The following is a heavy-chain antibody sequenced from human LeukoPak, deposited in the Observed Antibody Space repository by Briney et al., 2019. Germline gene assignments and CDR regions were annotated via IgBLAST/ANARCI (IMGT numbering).Heavy chain of an antibody. J-gene: IGHJ4*02. V-gene: IGHV4-39*01. CDR2: IFYSGNT. CDR3: ARRLFTNYFDY. CDR1: GGSIINSNYY. Sequence: PSETLSLTCTVSGGSIINSNYYWGWIRQPPGKGLEWIGNIFYSGNTYYNVSLKSRVSISVDTSKNQFSLKVSSVTATDTAVYFCARRLFTNYFDYWGQGILVTVSS. D-gene: IGHD2-2*01.